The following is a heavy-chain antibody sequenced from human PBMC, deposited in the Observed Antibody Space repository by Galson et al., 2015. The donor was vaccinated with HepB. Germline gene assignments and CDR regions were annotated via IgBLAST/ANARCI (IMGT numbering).Heavy chain of an antibody. CDR2: ISSSSSTI. D-gene: IGHD3-3*01. CDR3: ARDPQYDFWSAGPPSDY. CDR1: GFTFSSYS. Sequence: SLRLSCAASGFTFSSYSMNWVRQAPGKGLEWVSYISSSSSTIYYADSVKGRFTISRDDAKNSLYLQMNSLRAEDTAVYYCARDPQYDFWSAGPPSDYWGQGTLVTVSS. V-gene: IGHV3-48*01. J-gene: IGHJ4*02.